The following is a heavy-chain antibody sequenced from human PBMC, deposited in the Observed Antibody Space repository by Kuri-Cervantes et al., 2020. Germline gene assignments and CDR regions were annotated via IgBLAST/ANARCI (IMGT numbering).Heavy chain of an antibody. CDR1: GYSFTSQA. J-gene: IGHJ6*02. V-gene: IGHV1-3*04. CDR3: ARSXFGVADV. Sequence: ASVKVSCKASGYSFTSQAMHWVRQAPGQRLEWMGWINTGNANTKYSQNFQGRVTITRDTSASTAYMELSSLRSEDTAVYYCARSXFGVADVWGQGTTVTVSS. CDR2: INTGNANT. D-gene: IGHD3-10*01.